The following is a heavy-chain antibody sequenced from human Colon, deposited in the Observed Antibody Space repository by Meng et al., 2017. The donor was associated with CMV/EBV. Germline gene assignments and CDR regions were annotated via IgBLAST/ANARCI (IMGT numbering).Heavy chain of an antibody. CDR1: GFSFDSYW. D-gene: IGHD3-22*01. CDR2: INQDGSVK. CDR3: ARATYYYYDSGFGY. J-gene: IGHJ4*02. V-gene: IGHV3-7*04. Sequence: GGSLRLSCAASGFSFDSYWMKWVRQAPGKGLEWVANINQDGSVKYYVDTVKGRFTISRDSADNSLYLQMNILMAEDTVVYYCARATYYYYDSGFGYWGQGTLVTVSS.